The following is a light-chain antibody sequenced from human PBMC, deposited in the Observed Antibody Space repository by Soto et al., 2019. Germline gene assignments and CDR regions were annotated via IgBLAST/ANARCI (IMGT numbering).Light chain of an antibody. CDR3: QQYETFSGT. Sequence: DIKMTQSPSTLSASVGATVTVTCRASQSVSGWLAWYQQKPGEAPKIMIYDASALPRGVPSRFSGSGSGTKFTLTIASLQPDDVATYYCQQYETFSGTFGPGTKVDIK. CDR2: DAS. CDR1: QSVSGW. J-gene: IGKJ1*01. V-gene: IGKV1-5*01.